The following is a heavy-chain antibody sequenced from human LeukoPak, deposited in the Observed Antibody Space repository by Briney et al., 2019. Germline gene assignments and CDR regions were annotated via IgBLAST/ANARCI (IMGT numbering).Heavy chain of an antibody. CDR3: ARVVAPPYCSGGSCYPNWFDP. D-gene: IGHD2-15*01. CDR2: INPNSGGT. CDR1: GYTFTGYY. V-gene: IGHV1-2*02. J-gene: IGHJ5*02. Sequence: ASVKVSCKASGYTFTGYYMHWVRQAPGQGLEWMGWINPNSGGTNYAQKFQGRVTMTRDTSISTAYMELSRLRSDDTAVYYCARVVAPPYCSGGSCYPNWFDPWGQGTLVTVSS.